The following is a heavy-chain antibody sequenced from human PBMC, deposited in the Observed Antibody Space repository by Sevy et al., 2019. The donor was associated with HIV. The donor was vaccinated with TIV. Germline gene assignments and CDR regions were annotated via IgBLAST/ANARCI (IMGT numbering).Heavy chain of an antibody. CDR2: ISGSGGST. J-gene: IGHJ4*02. D-gene: IGHD6-13*01. V-gene: IGHV3-23*01. CDR3: ANSDDGKAAPVYYVDY. Sequence: GGSLRLSCAASGFTFSSYAMSWVRQAPGKGLEWVSAISGSGGSTYYADSVKGRFTISRDNSKNTLYLQMNSLRAEDTAVYYCANSDDGKAAPVYYVDYWGQGTLVTVSS. CDR1: GFTFSSYA.